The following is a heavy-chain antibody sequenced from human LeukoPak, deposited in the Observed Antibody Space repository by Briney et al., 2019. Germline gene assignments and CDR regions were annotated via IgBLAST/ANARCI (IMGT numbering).Heavy chain of an antibody. V-gene: IGHV3-23*01. J-gene: IGHJ3*02. Sequence: PGGSLRLSCAASGFTFSSYAMSWVHQAPGKGLEWVSAISGSGGSTYYADSVKGRFTISRDNAKNSLYLQMNSLRAEDTAVYYCARVNYVWGSYRYLDDAFDIWGQGTMVTVSS. D-gene: IGHD3-16*02. CDR2: ISGSGGST. CDR1: GFTFSSYA. CDR3: ARVNYVWGSYRYLDDAFDI.